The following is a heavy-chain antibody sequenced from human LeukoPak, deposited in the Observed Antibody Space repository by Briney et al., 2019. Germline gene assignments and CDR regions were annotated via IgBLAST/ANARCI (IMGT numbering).Heavy chain of an antibody. CDR3: ARSSCSGGSCYRGAVDY. CDR2: ISSSSSYI. V-gene: IGHV3-21*01. J-gene: IGHJ4*02. Sequence: GGSLRLSCAASGFTFSSYEMNWVRQAPGKGLEWVSSISSSSSYIYYADSVKGRFTISRDNAKNSLYLQMNSLRAEDTAVYYCARSSCSGGSCYRGAVDYWGQGTLVTVSS. D-gene: IGHD2-15*01. CDR1: GFTFSSYE.